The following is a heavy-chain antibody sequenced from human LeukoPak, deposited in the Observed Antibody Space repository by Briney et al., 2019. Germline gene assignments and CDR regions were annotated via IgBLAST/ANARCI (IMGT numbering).Heavy chain of an antibody. CDR1: GYTFTSYD. V-gene: IGHV1-8*01. Sequence: ASVKVSCKASGYTFTSYDINWVRRATGQGLEWMGWMNLNSGNTGYAQKFQGRVTMTRNTSISTAYMELSSLRSEDTAVYYCARGAVMKKRGYQQRLYYFDYWGQGTLVTVSS. D-gene: IGHD6-13*01. CDR3: ARGAVMKKRGYQQRLYYFDY. CDR2: MNLNSGNT. J-gene: IGHJ4*02.